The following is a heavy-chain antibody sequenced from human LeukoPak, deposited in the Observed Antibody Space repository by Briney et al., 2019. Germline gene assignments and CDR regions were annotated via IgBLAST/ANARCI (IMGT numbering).Heavy chain of an antibody. CDR3: ARVNYYYDSSGYSFDY. D-gene: IGHD3-22*01. Sequence: GGSLRLSCAASGFIFSSYWMHWVRHAPGKGLVWVSRINSDGSSTSYADSVKGRFTISRDNAKNTLYLQMNSLRAEDTAVYYCARVNYYYDSSGYSFDYWGQGTLVTVSS. CDR1: GFIFSSYW. CDR2: INSDGSST. V-gene: IGHV3-74*01. J-gene: IGHJ4*02.